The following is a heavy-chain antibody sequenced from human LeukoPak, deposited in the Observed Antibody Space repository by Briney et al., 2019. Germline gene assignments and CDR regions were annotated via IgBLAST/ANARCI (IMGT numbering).Heavy chain of an antibody. D-gene: IGHD2-2*01. CDR2: IKKDGSAK. J-gene: IGHJ4*02. CDR3: ARYCGGTTCYVFDY. V-gene: IGHV3-7*05. CDR1: GFTFSTYW. Sequence: GGSLRLSCAGSGFTFSTYWMTWVRQAPGKGLEWVANIKKDGSAKYYVDSVKGRFTISRDNAENSLYLQMNSLRAEDTAVYYCARYCGGTTCYVFDYWGQGTLVTVSS.